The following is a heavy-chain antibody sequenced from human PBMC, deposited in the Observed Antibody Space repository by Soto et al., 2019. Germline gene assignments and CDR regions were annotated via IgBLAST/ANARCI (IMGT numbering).Heavy chain of an antibody. CDR3: ARASNGWYYDY. CDR1: GFTFSSYA. D-gene: IGHD6-19*01. CDR2: ISYDGSNK. V-gene: IGHV3-30-3*01. J-gene: IGHJ4*02. Sequence: QVQLVESGGGVVQPGRSLRLSCAASGFTFSSYAMHWVRQAPGKGLEWVAVISYDGSNKYYADSVKGRFTISRDNSKNTLYLQMNSLSAEDTAVYYCARASNGWYYDYWGQGTLVTVSS.